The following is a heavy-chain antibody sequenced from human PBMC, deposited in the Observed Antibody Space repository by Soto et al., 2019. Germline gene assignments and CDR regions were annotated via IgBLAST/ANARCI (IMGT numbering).Heavy chain of an antibody. CDR1: GYTFTSYA. D-gene: IGHD3-3*01. CDR2: INAGNGNT. V-gene: IGHV1-3*01. J-gene: IGHJ5*02. CDR3: AREFLEWPIPSANVRYNWFDP. Sequence: ASVKVSCKASGYTFTSYAMHWVRQAPGQRLEWMGWINAGNGNTKYSQKFQGRVTITRDTSASTAYMELSSLRSEDTAVYYCAREFLEWPIPSANVRYNWFDPWGQGTLVTDSS.